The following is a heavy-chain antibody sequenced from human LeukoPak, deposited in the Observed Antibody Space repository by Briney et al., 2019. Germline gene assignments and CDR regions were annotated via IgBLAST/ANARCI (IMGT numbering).Heavy chain of an antibody. J-gene: IGHJ4*02. CDR1: GFTFSIYW. D-gene: IGHD3-22*01. Sequence: GGSLRLSCAASGFTFSIYWMSWVRQAPGKGLEWVANIKQDGREKYYVDSVKGRFTISRDNAKNSLYLQMNSLRAEDTAVYYCARDSYYYDSSSPPMLDYWGQGTLVTVSS. V-gene: IGHV3-7*01. CDR3: ARDSYYYDSSSPPMLDY. CDR2: IKQDGREK.